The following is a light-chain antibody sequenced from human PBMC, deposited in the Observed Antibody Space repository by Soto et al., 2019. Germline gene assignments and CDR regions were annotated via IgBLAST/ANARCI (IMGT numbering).Light chain of an antibody. CDR1: QTISSNY. V-gene: IGKV3-20*01. CDR2: GTS. J-gene: IGKJ1*01. Sequence: EIVLTQSPGTLSVSPGERATLSCRASQTISSNYLAWYQQKPGQAPSLLIYGTSSRATGIPDRFSGSGSGTDFPLTISRLEPEAPAISSCQQDVSWTFGQGTKVEIK. CDR3: QQDVSWT.